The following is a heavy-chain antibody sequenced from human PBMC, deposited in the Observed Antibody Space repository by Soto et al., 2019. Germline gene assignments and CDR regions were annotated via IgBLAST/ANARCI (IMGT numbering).Heavy chain of an antibody. V-gene: IGHV1-46*01. CDR2: INPTDNRK. CDR3: AREAQTYSGIDV. J-gene: IGHJ6*02. Sequence: QVHLEQSGAEMRKPGASVTVSCKASGYTFTNYYIHWVRQAPGQGLEWMGVINPTDNRKTYAQIFQGRVTMTRDTSTSTVYMELRSLRSEDTAIYYCAREAQTYSGIDVWGQGTTVTVSS. CDR1: GYTFTNYY.